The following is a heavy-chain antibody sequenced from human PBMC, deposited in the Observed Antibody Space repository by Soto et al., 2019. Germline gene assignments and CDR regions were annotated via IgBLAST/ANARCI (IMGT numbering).Heavy chain of an antibody. J-gene: IGHJ4*02. CDR1: GFTFSNYW. D-gene: IGHD2-15*01. CDR3: VRTSLVVAVATREDF. Sequence: PGESLKISCAASGFTFSNYWMHWVRQAPGKGLVWVSRIDNDGSRITYADYVKGRFTISRDNAKNKVYLHMNSLTAEDTALYYCVRTSLVVAVATREDFWGQGTLVTVSS. V-gene: IGHV3-74*01. CDR2: IDNDGSRI.